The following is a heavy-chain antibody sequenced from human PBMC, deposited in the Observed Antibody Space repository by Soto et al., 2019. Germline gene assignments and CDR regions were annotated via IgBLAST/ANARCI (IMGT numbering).Heavy chain of an antibody. J-gene: IGHJ4*02. CDR3: AKDEGIQLWLKWLFDY. V-gene: IGHV3-30*18. D-gene: IGHD5-18*01. CDR1: GFTFSSYG. CDR2: ISYDGSNK. Sequence: QVQLVESGGGVVQPGRSLRLSCAASGFTFSSYGMHWVRQAPGKGLEWVAVISYDGSNKYYADSVKGRFTISRDNSKNTLYLQMNSLRAEDTAVYYCAKDEGIQLWLKWLFDYWGQGTLVAVSS.